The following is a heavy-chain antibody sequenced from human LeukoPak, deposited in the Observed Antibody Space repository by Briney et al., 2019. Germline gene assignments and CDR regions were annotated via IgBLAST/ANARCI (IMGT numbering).Heavy chain of an antibody. CDR2: IYPGDSDT. V-gene: IGHV5-51*01. D-gene: IGHD3-16*01. Sequence: GESLKISCKGSGYGFTTYWIGWVRQMSGKGLEWMGIIYPGDSDTKYSPSFQGQVTISADRSISTAYLQWSSLKASDTAMYYCARVGEMGYFDYWGQGTLVTVSS. CDR1: GYGFTTYW. J-gene: IGHJ4*02. CDR3: ARVGEMGYFDY.